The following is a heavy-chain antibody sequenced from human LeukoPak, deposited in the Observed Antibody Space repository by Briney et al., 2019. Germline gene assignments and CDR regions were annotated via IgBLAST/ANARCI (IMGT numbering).Heavy chain of an antibody. D-gene: IGHD3-22*01. CDR2: IYYSGST. J-gene: IGHJ3*02. CDR3: ARDKGGYYYDSSGHAFDI. Sequence: PSETLSLTCTVSGGSISSSSYYWGWIRQPPGKGLEWIGSIYYSGSTYYNPSLKSRVTISVDTSKNQFSLKLSSVTAADTAVYYCARDKGGYYYDSSGHAFDIWGQGTMVTVSS. CDR1: GGSISSSSYY. V-gene: IGHV4-39*07.